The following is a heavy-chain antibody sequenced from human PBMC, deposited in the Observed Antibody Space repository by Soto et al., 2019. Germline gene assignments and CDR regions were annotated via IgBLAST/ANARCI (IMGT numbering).Heavy chain of an antibody. Sequence: QVQLVQSGAEVKKPGASVKVSCKASGYTFTSYGISWVRQAPGQGLEWMGWISAYNGNTNYAQKLQGRVTMTSDTSTSTAYMELRSLRSDDTAVYCCARTERAFGGVIVGVLRYWGQGTLVTVSS. CDR3: ARTERAFGGVIVGVLRY. CDR2: ISAYNGNT. D-gene: IGHD3-16*02. V-gene: IGHV1-18*01. CDR1: GYTFTSYG. J-gene: IGHJ4*02.